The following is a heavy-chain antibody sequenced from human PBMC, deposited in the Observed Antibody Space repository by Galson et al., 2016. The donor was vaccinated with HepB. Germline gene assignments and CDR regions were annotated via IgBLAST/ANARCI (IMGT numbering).Heavy chain of an antibody. V-gene: IGHV3-30*18. CDR2: IAYDGTND. Sequence: SLRLSCAASGFLFSDYGMHWVRQAPGKGLEWVAVIAYDGTNDHYADTVRGRFTISRGNAQTTLYLQMTSLRREDTAVYYCAKPRYYYGSGNYGMDGWGQGTTVTVSS. CDR3: AKPRYYYGSGNYGMDG. D-gene: IGHD3-10*01. CDR1: GFLFSDYG. J-gene: IGHJ6*02.